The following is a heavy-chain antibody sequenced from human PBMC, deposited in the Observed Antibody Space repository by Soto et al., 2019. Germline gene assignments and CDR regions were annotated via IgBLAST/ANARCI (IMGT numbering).Heavy chain of an antibody. V-gene: IGHV4-39*01. D-gene: IGHD3-16*02. CDR3: ARGFINFNY. CDR1: GGSISSSSYY. CDR2: IYYSGST. J-gene: IGHJ4*02. Sequence: SETLSLTCTVSGGSISSSSYYWGWIRQPPGQGGEWIGSIYYSGSTYYNPSIKSRVTISVDTSKNQFSLKLSTGTAADTAVYYCARGFINFNYWGQGTLVTVSS.